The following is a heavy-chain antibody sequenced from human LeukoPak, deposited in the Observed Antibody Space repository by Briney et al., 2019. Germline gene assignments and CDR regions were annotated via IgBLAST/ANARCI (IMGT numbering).Heavy chain of an antibody. Sequence: ASVKVSCKASGYTFTSYCISWVRQAPGQGLEWMGWISAYTCNTNYAQTLQGRVTMTTDTSTSTAYMELRSLRSDDTAVYYCARARIVVVPAAIDAFDIWGQGTMVTASS. V-gene: IGHV1-18*01. CDR3: ARARIVVVPAAIDAFDI. J-gene: IGHJ3*02. D-gene: IGHD2-2*02. CDR1: GYTFTSYC. CDR2: ISAYTCNT.